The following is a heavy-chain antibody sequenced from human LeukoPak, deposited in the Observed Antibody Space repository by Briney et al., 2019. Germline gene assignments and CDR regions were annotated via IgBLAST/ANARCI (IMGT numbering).Heavy chain of an antibody. CDR1: GFTFSSYS. CDR3: ARESDDILTGYCNY. V-gene: IGHV3-21*01. Sequence: GGSLRLSCAASGFTFSSYSMNWVRQAPGKGLEWVSSISSSSSYIYYADSVKGRFTISRDNAKNSLYLQMNSLRAEDTAVYYCARESDDILTGYCNYWGQGTLVTVSS. J-gene: IGHJ4*02. D-gene: IGHD3-9*01. CDR2: ISSSSSYI.